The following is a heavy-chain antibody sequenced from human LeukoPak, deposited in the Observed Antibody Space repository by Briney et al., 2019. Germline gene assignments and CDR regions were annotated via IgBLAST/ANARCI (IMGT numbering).Heavy chain of an antibody. Sequence: PAASVKVSCKASGGTFSSYAISWVRQAPGQGLEWMGGIIPIFGTANYAQKFQGRVAITADESTSTAYMELSSLRSEDMAVYYCARGKVGARGVAAFDIWGQGTMVTVSS. V-gene: IGHV1-69*01. CDR1: GGTFSSYA. CDR2: IIPIFGTA. D-gene: IGHD1-26*01. CDR3: ARGKVGARGVAAFDI. J-gene: IGHJ3*02.